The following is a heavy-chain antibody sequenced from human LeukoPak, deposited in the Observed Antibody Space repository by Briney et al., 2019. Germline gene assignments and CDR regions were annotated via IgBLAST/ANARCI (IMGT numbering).Heavy chain of an antibody. Sequence: SETLSLTCALYGGSFSGYYWSWIRQPPGKGLEWIGEINHSGSTNYNPSLKSRVTISVDTSKNQFSLKLSSVTAADTAVYYCARRGSGWVLSVDYWGQGTLVTVSS. CDR1: GGSFSGYY. D-gene: IGHD6-19*01. V-gene: IGHV4-34*01. J-gene: IGHJ4*02. CDR3: ARRGSGWVLSVDY. CDR2: INHSGST.